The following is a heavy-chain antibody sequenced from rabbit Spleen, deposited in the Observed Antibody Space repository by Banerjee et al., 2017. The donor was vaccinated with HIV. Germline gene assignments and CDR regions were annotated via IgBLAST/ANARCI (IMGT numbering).Heavy chain of an antibody. Sequence: SYYMNWVRQAPGKGLEWIGYIDPVFGITYYANWVNGRFSISRENAQNTVCLQLSSLTAADTATYFCVRDRANIGGDYGPYYFDLWGPGTLVTVS. J-gene: IGHJ4*01. CDR2: IDPVFGIT. D-gene: IGHD2-1*01. CDR3: VRDRANIGGDYGPYYFDL. V-gene: IGHV1S7*01. CDR1: SYY.